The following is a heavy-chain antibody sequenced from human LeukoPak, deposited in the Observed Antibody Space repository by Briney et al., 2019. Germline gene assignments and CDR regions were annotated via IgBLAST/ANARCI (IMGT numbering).Heavy chain of an antibody. J-gene: IGHJ3*02. V-gene: IGHV1-18*01. CDR1: GYTFTSYG. Sequence: ASVKVSCKASGYTFTSYGISWVRQAPGQGLEWMGWISAYNGNTNYAQKLQGRVTMTTDTSTSTAYMELRSLRSDDTAVYYCARVEQQLVDDAFDIWGQGTMVTVSS. CDR2: ISAYNGNT. CDR3: ARVEQQLVDDAFDI. D-gene: IGHD6-13*01.